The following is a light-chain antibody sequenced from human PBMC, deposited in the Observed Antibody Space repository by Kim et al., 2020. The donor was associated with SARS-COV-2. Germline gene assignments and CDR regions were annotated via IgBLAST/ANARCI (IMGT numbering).Light chain of an antibody. V-gene: IGKV3-20*01. J-gene: IGKJ1*01. CDR2: GAS. CDR1: QSVSSSY. CDR3: QQYGSSSWT. Sequence: SLGERVTLSCRASQSVSSSYLAWYQQKPGQAHRLLIYGASRRATGIPDRFSGSGSGTDFTLTISRLEPEDFAVYYCQQYGSSSWTFGQGTKVDIK.